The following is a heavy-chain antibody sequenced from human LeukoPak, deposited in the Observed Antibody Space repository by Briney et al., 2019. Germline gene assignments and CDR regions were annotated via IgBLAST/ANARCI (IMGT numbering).Heavy chain of an antibody. D-gene: IGHD6-19*01. CDR2: INHSGST. V-gene: IGHV4-34*01. J-gene: IGHJ5*02. CDR1: RGSFSGYY. CDR3: ARGRWAVAVRSYNWFDP. Sequence: PSETLSLTCAVYRGSFSGYYWSWIRQPPGKGLEWIGEINHSGSTNYNPSLKSRVTISVDTSKNQFSLKLSSVTAADTAVYYCARGRWAVAVRSYNWFDPWGQGTLVTVSS.